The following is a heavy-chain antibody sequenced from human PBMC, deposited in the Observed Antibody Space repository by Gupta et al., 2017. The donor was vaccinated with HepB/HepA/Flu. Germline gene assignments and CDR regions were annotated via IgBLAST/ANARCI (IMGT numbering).Heavy chain of an antibody. CDR2: ISGSGGST. V-gene: IGHV3-23*01. Sequence: EVQLLESGGGLVQPGGSLRLSCAASGFTFSSYAMTWVRQAPRKGLEWVSAISGSGGSTYYADSVKGRFTVSRDNSKNTLYLQVKSLRAEDTAVYYCAKGSLGYLYFDYWGQGTLVTVSS. CDR1: GFTFSSYA. D-gene: IGHD5-18*01. CDR3: AKGSLGYLYFDY. J-gene: IGHJ4*02.